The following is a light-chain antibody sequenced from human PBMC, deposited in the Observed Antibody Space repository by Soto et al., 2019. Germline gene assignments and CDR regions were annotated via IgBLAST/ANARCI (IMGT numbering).Light chain of an antibody. CDR2: EVS. J-gene: IGLJ2*01. Sequence: QSALTQPASVSGSPGQSITISCTGTSSDVGGYNYVSWYQQHPGKAPKLMIYEVSNRPSGVSNRFSGSKSGNTASLAISGRQAEDDADYYCSSYTSSSTLVVFGGGTKVTVL. CDR3: SSYTSSSTLVV. V-gene: IGLV2-14*01. CDR1: SSDVGGYNY.